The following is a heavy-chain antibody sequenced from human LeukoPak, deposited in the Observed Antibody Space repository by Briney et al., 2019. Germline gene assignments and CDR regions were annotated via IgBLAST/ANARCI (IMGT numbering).Heavy chain of an antibody. CDR2: ISSSGRSI. CDR3: ARDLGGPNSYFYYGMDV. Sequence: PGGSLRLSCAASGFTFSDFYMNWIRQAPGKGLEWVSYISSSGRSIYYADSVKGRFTISRDNAKNSLSPQMNSLRGEDTAVYYCARDLGGPNSYFYYGMDVWGQGTTVTVSS. J-gene: IGHJ6*02. CDR1: GFTFSDFY. D-gene: IGHD3-16*01. V-gene: IGHV3-11*01.